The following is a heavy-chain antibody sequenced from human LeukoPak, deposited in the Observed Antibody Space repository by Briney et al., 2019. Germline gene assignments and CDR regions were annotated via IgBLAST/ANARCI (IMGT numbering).Heavy chain of an antibody. Sequence: RSQTLSLTCAISGDSVSRDSIAWNWIRQSPSRGLEWLGRTYYKSAWYNDYAVHMKSRVTISPDTSKNQFSLQLNFVTPDDTAVYYCARGTGWPHFDYWGQGILVTVSS. J-gene: IGHJ4*02. CDR1: GDSVSRDSIA. CDR2: TYYKSAWYN. CDR3: ARGTGWPHFDY. V-gene: IGHV6-1*01. D-gene: IGHD6-19*01.